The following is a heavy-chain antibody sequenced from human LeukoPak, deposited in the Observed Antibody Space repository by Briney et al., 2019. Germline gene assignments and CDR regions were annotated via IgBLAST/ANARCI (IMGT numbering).Heavy chain of an antibody. CDR2: IFPSGDEI. CDR3: ATYRQVLLPFES. CDR1: GFTFSTFA. J-gene: IGHJ4*02. Sequence: GGSLRLSCAASGFTFSTFAMIWVHQPPGKGLEWVSSIFPSGDEIHYADSVRGRFTISRDNSKSTLSLQMNSLRAEDTAIYYCATYRQVLLPFESWGQGTLVTVSS. D-gene: IGHD2-8*02. V-gene: IGHV3-23*01.